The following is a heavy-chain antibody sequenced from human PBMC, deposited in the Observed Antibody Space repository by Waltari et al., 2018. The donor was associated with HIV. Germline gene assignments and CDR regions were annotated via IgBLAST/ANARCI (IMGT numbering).Heavy chain of an antibody. CDR3: ARDPITMVRGVIIT. CDR2: IYHSGST. D-gene: IGHD3-10*01. J-gene: IGHJ3*01. Sequence: QVQLQESGPGLVKSSETLSLTCAVSGYSISSGYYWGWIRQPPGKGLEWIGSIYHSGSTYYNPSLKSRVTISVDTSKNQFSLKLSSVTAADTAVYYCARDPITMVRGVIITWGQGTMVTVSS. CDR1: GYSISSGYY. V-gene: IGHV4-38-2*02.